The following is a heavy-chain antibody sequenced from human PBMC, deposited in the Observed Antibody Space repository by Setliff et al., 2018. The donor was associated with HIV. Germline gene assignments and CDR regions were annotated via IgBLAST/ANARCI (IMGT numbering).Heavy chain of an antibody. V-gene: IGHV1-18*01. J-gene: IGHJ6*03. CDR3: ARVPVSRYYYYMDV. CDR1: GYTFINYH. D-gene: IGHD6-13*01. Sequence: GASVKVSCKASGYTFINYHITWVRQAPGQGLEWVGSITASSVNTNYTQGRVTMTTDTSTSTAYMELRSLRSGDTAVYYCARVPVSRYYYYMDVWGEGTTVTVSS. CDR2: ITASSVNT.